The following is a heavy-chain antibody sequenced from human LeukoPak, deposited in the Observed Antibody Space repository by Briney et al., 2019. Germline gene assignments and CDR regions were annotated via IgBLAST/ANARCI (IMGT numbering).Heavy chain of an antibody. J-gene: IGHJ4*02. D-gene: IGHD4-11*01. V-gene: IGHV1-2*02. CDR3: ASPSDYSYYFDY. CDR1: GYTFTGYY. Sequence: ASVRVSCKASGYTFTGYYMHWVRQAPGQGLEWMGWINPNSGGTNYAQKFQGRVTMTRDTSISTAYMELSRLRSDDTAVYYCASPSDYSYYFDYWGQGTLVTVSS. CDR2: INPNSGGT.